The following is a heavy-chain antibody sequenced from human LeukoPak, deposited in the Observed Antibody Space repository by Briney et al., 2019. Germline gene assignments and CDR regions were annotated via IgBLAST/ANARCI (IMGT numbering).Heavy chain of an antibody. CDR1: GGSFSGYY. Sequence: SETLSLTCAVYGGSFSGYYWSWIRQPPGKGLEWIGEINHSGSTNYNPSLKSRVTISVDTSKNQFSLKLSSVTAADTAVYYCARGRGWVAAAGHFDCWGQGTLVTVSS. J-gene: IGHJ4*02. CDR3: ARGRGWVAAAGHFDC. D-gene: IGHD6-13*01. CDR2: INHSGST. V-gene: IGHV4-34*01.